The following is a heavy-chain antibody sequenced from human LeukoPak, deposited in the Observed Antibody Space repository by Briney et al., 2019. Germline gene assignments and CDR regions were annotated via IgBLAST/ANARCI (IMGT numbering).Heavy chain of an antibody. V-gene: IGHV4-59*08. Sequence: PSETLSLTCTVSGGSIRSYYWSWIRQPPGKGLEWIGYIYYSGSTNSNPSLKSRVTISVDTSKNQFSLKLSSVTAADTAVYYCARLGYCSGGSCYSAFDIWGQGTMVTVSS. CDR2: IYYSGST. CDR3: ARLGYCSGGSCYSAFDI. D-gene: IGHD2-15*01. J-gene: IGHJ3*02. CDR1: GGSIRSYY.